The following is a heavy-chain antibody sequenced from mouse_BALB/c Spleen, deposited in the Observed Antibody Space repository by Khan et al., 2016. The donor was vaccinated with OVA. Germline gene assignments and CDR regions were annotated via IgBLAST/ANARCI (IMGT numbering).Heavy chain of an antibody. CDR2: IYPGSGST. V-gene: IGHV1-77*01. CDR1: GYTFTDYD. D-gene: IGHD2-1*01. CDR3: AKIFYGNSYAMDY. Sequence: QVQLQQSGPELVKPGASVKMSCKASGYTFTDYDIRWVKQRTGQGLEWIGEIYPGSGSTYYNVKFKGKATLTADKSSNTAYMQLSSLTSEDSVVYFCAKIFYGNSYAMDYWGQGTAVTVSS. J-gene: IGHJ4*01.